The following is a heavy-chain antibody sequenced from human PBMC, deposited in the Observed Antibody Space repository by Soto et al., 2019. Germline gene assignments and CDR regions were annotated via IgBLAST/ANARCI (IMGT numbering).Heavy chain of an antibody. Sequence: QVQLVESVGGLVKPGGSLRLSCAASGFTFSDYYMSWIRQAPGKGLEWVSYTNSSGSTIYYADSVKGRFTIARDNAKNSLYLQTNSRRAENTAVYYCARALGRDGYSLDYWGQGTLVTVSS. CDR2: TNSSGSTI. J-gene: IGHJ4*02. CDR3: ARALGRDGYSLDY. CDR1: GFTFSDYY. V-gene: IGHV3-11*01. D-gene: IGHD4-4*01.